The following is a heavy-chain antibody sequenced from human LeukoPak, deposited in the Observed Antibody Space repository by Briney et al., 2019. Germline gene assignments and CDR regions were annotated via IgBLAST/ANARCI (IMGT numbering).Heavy chain of an antibody. CDR1: GFTFSSYS. CDR3: AKAINYDSSGYSVPGAFDI. J-gene: IGHJ3*02. V-gene: IGHV3-21*04. Sequence: GGSLRLSCAASGFTFSSYSMNWVRQAPGKGLEWVSSISSSSSYIYYADSVKGRFTISRDNAKKTLYLQMNSLRAEDTAVYYCAKAINYDSSGYSVPGAFDIWGQGTMVTVSS. CDR2: ISSSSSYI. D-gene: IGHD3-22*01.